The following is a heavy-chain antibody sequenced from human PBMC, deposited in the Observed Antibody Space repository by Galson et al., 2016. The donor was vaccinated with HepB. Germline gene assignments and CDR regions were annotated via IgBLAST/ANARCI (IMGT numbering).Heavy chain of an antibody. CDR1: GGSISSYY. J-gene: IGHJ4*02. CDR3: ARLRPGYYYALIDS. Sequence: SETLSLTCTVSGGSISSYYWSWIRQPPGKGLERIGYIYYSGSTNYNPSLRSRVSISVDTSNNQFSLKLTSVTAADTAVYYCARLRPGYYYALIDSWGQGTQVTVSS. V-gene: IGHV4-59*08. CDR2: IYYSGST. D-gene: IGHD3-22*01.